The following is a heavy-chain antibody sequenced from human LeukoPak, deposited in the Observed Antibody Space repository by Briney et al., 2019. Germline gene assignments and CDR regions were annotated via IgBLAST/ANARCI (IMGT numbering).Heavy chain of an antibody. CDR1: GFTFNNYG. Sequence: PGGSLRLSCAASGFTFNNYGMHWVRQAPGKGLEWVAFIRYNGNNQYYADSVKGRFTIFRDNSKNTLYLQMNSLRAEDTAIYYCARQSITAYSLNFNYWGQGILVTVSS. CDR3: ARQSITAYSLNFNY. CDR2: IRYNGNNQ. J-gene: IGHJ4*02. V-gene: IGHV3-30*02. D-gene: IGHD6-6*01.